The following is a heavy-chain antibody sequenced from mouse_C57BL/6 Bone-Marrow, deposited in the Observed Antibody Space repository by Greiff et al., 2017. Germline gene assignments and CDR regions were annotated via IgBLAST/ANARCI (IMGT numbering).Heavy chain of an antibody. CDR3: TTGYYYAMDY. V-gene: IGHV14-4*01. CDR1: GFNIKDAY. J-gene: IGHJ4*01. CDR2: SDPEDGDT. D-gene: IGHD2-2*01. Sequence: EVKLLQSGAELVRPGASVKLSCTASGFNIKDAYMHWVKQRPEKGLEWIGWSDPEDGDTEYASKFQGKAPITADTSSNTAYLQLSSLTDEATAVYCCTTGYYYAMDYWGQGTSVTVSS.